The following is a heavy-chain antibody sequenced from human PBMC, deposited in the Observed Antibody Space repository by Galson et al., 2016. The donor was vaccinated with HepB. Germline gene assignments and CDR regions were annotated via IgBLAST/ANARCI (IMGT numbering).Heavy chain of an antibody. D-gene: IGHD6-19*01. CDR1: GDSISYGGDYY. CDR3: ARLRDGDSSGWADYFDH. Sequence: PLSLTCTVSGDSISYGGDYYWSWIRQHPDKGLEWIGYIYYNGRTDYNPSLKSRGTTSLDTSKNQFSLKLTSVTAADTAVYYCARLRDGDSSGWADYFDHWGQGTLVTVSS. J-gene: IGHJ4*02. V-gene: IGHV4-31*03. CDR2: IYYNGRT.